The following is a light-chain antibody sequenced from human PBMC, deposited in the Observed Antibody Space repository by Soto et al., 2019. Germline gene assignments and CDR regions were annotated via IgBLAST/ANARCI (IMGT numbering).Light chain of an antibody. J-gene: IGKJ4*01. Sequence: EIVLTQSPGTLSLSPGERATLSCRASQSVSSSYLAWYQQKPGQAPRLLIYGASSRATGIPDRFSGSGSGTDFTLTISRLEPEDGAVYYCQQDGSSPPLTFGGGTKVEIK. CDR2: GAS. CDR3: QQDGSSPPLT. CDR1: QSVSSSY. V-gene: IGKV3-20*01.